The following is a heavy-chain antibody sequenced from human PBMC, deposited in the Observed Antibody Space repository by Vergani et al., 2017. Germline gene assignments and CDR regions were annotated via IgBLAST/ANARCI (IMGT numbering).Heavy chain of an antibody. D-gene: IGHD2-8*01. CDR1: GFTFADYT. V-gene: IGHV3-9*01. CDR2: SSWHVGHI. CDR3: ARGMGDCMDV. Sequence: DVQLVESGGGLVRPGKSLELSCEASGFTFADYTMHWVRQAPGKGLEWVAGSSWHVGHIGYADSVKGRFTISRDDDKNSLTLKMSSLRPEDTAVYYCARGMGDCMDVWGKGATVTVSS. J-gene: IGHJ6*03.